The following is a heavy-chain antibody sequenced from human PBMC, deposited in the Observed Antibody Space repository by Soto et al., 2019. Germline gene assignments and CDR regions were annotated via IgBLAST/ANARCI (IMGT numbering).Heavy chain of an antibody. CDR3: ARSSGSYSKWFDS. V-gene: IGHV1-2*02. CDR2: TSPRTGGA. Sequence: QVQLLKSGAGVKMPGASVRVSCKTSGYTFTAYYMHWLRQAPGHGLEWLGWTSPRTGGAKYSHKFQGRVSMTRNTSITTAYMELTGLSTDDTAIYYCARSSGSYSKWFDSWGQGTLVTVSS. CDR1: GYTFTAYY. J-gene: IGHJ5*01. D-gene: IGHD3-10*01.